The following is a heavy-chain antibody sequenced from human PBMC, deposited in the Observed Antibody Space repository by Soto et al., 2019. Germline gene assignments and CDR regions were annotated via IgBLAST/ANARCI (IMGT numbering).Heavy chain of an antibody. Sequence: EASVKVCWEASGDASTSYAMQWVRQDPGQGLEWMGWINPVSGTANYSQKFQGRVTITADESTSTAYMELSSLRSEDTAVYYCARGYDLPSEYYFDYWGQGTLVNVSS. J-gene: IGHJ4*02. CDR3: ARGYDLPSEYYFDY. D-gene: IGHD3-3*01. CDR1: GDASTSYA. V-gene: IGHV1-69*13. CDR2: INPVSGTA.